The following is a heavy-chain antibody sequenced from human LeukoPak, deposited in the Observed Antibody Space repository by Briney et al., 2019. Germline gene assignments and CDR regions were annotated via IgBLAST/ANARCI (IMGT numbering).Heavy chain of an antibody. CDR1: GFTFTSSA. Sequence: GASVKVSCKASGFTFTSSAMQWVRQARGQRLEWIGWIVVGSGNTNYAQKFQERVTITRDMSTSTAYMELSSLRSEDTAVYYCAAGLRYFDWPDAFDIWGQGTTVTVSS. J-gene: IGHJ3*02. V-gene: IGHV1-58*02. CDR2: IVVGSGNT. CDR3: AAGLRYFDWPDAFDI. D-gene: IGHD3-9*01.